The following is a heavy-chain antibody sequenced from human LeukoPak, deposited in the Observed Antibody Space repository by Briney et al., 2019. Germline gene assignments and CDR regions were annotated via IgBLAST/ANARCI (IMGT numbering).Heavy chain of an antibody. D-gene: IGHD6-6*01. CDR3: ARAGGGQLVVPLDY. J-gene: IGHJ4*02. Sequence: SETLSLTCTVSGGSISSSSYYWGWIRQPPGKGLEWIGSIYYSGSTYYNPSLKSRVTISVDTSKNQFSLKLSSVTAADTAVYYCARAGGGQLVVPLDYWGQGTLVTVSS. V-gene: IGHV4-39*07. CDR2: IYYSGST. CDR1: GGSISSSSYY.